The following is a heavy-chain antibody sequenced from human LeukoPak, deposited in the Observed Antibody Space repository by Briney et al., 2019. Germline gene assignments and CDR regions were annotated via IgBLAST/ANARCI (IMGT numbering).Heavy chain of an antibody. CDR3: ARGGDPDPTRLRYWYFDL. J-gene: IGHJ2*01. D-gene: IGHD4-17*01. V-gene: IGHV4-38-2*02. CDR1: GYSISSGYY. Sequence: SETLSLTCTVSGYSISSGYYWGWIRQPPGKGLEWIGSIYHSGSTYYNPSLKSRVTISVDTSKNQFSLKLSSVTAADTAVYYCARGGDPDPTRLRYWYFDLWGRGTLVTVSS. CDR2: IYHSGST.